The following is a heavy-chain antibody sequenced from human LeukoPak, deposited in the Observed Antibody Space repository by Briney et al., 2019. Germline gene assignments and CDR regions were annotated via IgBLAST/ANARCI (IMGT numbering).Heavy chain of an antibody. CDR1: GFTFSSYG. CDR2: IWYDGSNK. V-gene: IGHV3-33*01. Sequence: GGSLRLSCAASGFTFSSYGMHWVRQAPGKGLEWVAVIWYDGSNKYYADSVKGRFTISRDNSKNTLYLQMNSLRAEDTAVYYCARDPPDIAAAGTPVGIYYYYGMDVWGQGTTVTVSS. J-gene: IGHJ6*02. D-gene: IGHD6-13*01. CDR3: ARDPPDIAAAGTPVGIYYYYGMDV.